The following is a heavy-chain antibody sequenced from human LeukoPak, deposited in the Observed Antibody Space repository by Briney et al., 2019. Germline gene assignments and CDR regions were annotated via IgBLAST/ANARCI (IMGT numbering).Heavy chain of an antibody. J-gene: IGHJ3*02. CDR1: GFTFSSYA. D-gene: IGHD3-16*01. Sequence: GGSLRLSSAASGFTFSSYAMSWVRQAPGRGLEWVSAISASGGSSYYAGSVKGRFTISRDSSKNTLYLQMNSLRAEDTAVYYCAKGTFRAYSNDAFDIWGQGTMVTVSS. CDR3: AKGTFRAYSNDAFDI. CDR2: ISASGGSS. V-gene: IGHV3-23*01.